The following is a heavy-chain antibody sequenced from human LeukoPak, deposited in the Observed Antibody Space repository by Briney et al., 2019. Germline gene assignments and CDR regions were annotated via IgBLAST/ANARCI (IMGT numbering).Heavy chain of an antibody. J-gene: IGHJ5*01. V-gene: IGHV3-48*01. Sequence: GGSLRLSCVASGFTFSTYNLLCVRETPGKGLERRFYIYIAGSAVHYADSVKDRFTFSRDNAKNSLYLQMNSLRVEDTAIYYCARVGSRGDWFDYWGQGTRVTVSS. CDR3: ARVGSRGDWFDY. CDR2: IYIAGSAV. D-gene: IGHD1-26*01. CDR1: GFTFSTYN.